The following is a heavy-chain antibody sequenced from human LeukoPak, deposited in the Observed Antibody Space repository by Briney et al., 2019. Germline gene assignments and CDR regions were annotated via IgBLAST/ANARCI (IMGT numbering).Heavy chain of an antibody. J-gene: IGHJ3*01. V-gene: IGHV3-23*01. Sequence: GGSLRLSCAASGFTFSSYAMSWVRQAPGKGLEWVSGISGSGSSAYYADSVKGRFTISRDNAKNSLYLQMNSLRDADTAVYYCARGPDGSGTNAFDVWGQGTMVTVSS. CDR1: GFTFSSYA. CDR2: ISGSGSSA. D-gene: IGHD3-10*01. CDR3: ARGPDGSGTNAFDV.